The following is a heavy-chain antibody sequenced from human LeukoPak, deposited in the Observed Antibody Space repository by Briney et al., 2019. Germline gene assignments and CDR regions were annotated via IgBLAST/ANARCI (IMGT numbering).Heavy chain of an antibody. Sequence: GASVKVSCKASGYTFTGYYMHWVRQAPGQGLEWMGWINPNSGGTNYAQKFQGRVTMTRDTSISTAYMELSRLRSDDTAVYYCARDLSVGYSGCGIFFDYWGQGTLVTVSS. CDR1: GYTFTGYY. V-gene: IGHV1-2*02. CDR3: ARDLSVGYSGCGIFFDY. J-gene: IGHJ4*02. D-gene: IGHD5-12*01. CDR2: INPNSGGT.